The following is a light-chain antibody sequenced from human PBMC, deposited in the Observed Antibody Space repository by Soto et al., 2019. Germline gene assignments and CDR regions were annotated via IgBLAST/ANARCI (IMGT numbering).Light chain of an antibody. CDR3: QQSYVTPWT. J-gene: IGKJ1*01. Sequence: DIQMTQSPSSLSASIGDRFTISCRASQDISSSLNWYQHKSGKAPKLLIYAASGLHSGVPSRFSGSGSGTDFTLTISSLQPEDFTTYYCQQSYVTPWTFGQGTRWIS. CDR2: AAS. CDR1: QDISSS. V-gene: IGKV1-39*01.